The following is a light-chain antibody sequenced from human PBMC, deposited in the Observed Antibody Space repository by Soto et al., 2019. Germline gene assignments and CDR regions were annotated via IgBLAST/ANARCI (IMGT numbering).Light chain of an antibody. J-gene: IGLJ2*01. CDR1: SSDVGGYNY. V-gene: IGLV2-8*01. CDR2: EVS. CDR3: SSYAGSNNGV. Sequence: QSVLTQPPSASGSPGQSVTISCTGTSSDVGGYNYASWYQQHPGKAPKLMIYEVSKRPSGVPDRFSGSKSGNTASLTVSGLQGEDEADYYCSSYAGSNNGVFGGGTKLTVL.